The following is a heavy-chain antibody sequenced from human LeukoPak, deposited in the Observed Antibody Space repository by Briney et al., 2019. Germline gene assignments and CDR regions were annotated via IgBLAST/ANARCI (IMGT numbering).Heavy chain of an antibody. CDR2: SRNKDHRYST. CDR1: GFRFSDRY. CDR3: VRGHDSFDY. Sequence: GGSLRLSCAVSGFRFSDRYMDWVRQAPGKGLEWVGRSRNKDHRYSTEYATSVKGRFTISRDESQNSLYLQMNSLKIEDTAIYYCVRGHDSFDYWGQGTLVTVSS. V-gene: IGHV3-72*01. J-gene: IGHJ4*02. D-gene: IGHD3-3*01.